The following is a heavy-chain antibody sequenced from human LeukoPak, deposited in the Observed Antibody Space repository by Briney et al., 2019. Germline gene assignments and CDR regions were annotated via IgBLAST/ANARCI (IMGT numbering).Heavy chain of an antibody. J-gene: IGHJ4*02. CDR3: ARADWDTAMIDY. Sequence: GGSLRLSCAASGFTFSSYSMNWVRRAPGKGLEWVSSISTSSSYINYADSVKGRFTISRDNAKKSLYLQMNSLRAEDTAVYYCARADWDTAMIDYWGQGTLVTVSS. D-gene: IGHD5-18*01. V-gene: IGHV3-21*01. CDR2: ISTSSSYI. CDR1: GFTFSSYS.